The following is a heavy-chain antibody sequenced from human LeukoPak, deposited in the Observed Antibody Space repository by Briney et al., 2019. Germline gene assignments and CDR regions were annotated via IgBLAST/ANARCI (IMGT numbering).Heavy chain of an antibody. V-gene: IGHV4-61*02. CDR1: GGSSSSGSFY. CDR2: MYTSGTT. CDR3: ARSAYYDFWSGYLV. Sequence: SETLSLTCTVSGGSSSSGSFYWSWIRQPAGKGLEWIGRMYTSGTTNYNPSLRSRVTISVDTSKNQFSLKLTSVTAADTAVYYCARSAYYDFWSGYLVWGQGTLVTVSS. D-gene: IGHD3-3*01. J-gene: IGHJ4*02.